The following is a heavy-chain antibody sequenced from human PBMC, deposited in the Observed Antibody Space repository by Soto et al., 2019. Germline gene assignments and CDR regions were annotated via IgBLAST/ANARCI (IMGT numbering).Heavy chain of an antibody. D-gene: IGHD3-3*01. J-gene: IGHJ5*02. CDR3: ARVRFLEWLGWFDP. Sequence: ASVKVSCKASGYTFTSYGISWVRQAPGQGLEWMGWISAYNGNTNYAQKLQGRGTRTTDAATSTAYMELRSLRSDDTAVYYCARVRFLEWLGWFDPWGQGTLVTVSS. V-gene: IGHV1-18*01. CDR2: ISAYNGNT. CDR1: GYTFTSYG.